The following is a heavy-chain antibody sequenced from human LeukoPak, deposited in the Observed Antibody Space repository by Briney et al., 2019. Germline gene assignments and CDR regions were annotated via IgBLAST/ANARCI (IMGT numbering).Heavy chain of an antibody. Sequence: GGSLRLSCAASGFTCSSYAMSWVRQAPGKGLEWVSAISGSGGSTYYADSVKGRFTISRDNSKNTLYLQMNSLRAEDTAVYYCAMSGSGWTAFDYWGQGTLVTVPS. D-gene: IGHD6-19*01. CDR2: ISGSGGST. CDR3: AMSGSGWTAFDY. V-gene: IGHV3-23*01. CDR1: GFTCSSYA. J-gene: IGHJ4*02.